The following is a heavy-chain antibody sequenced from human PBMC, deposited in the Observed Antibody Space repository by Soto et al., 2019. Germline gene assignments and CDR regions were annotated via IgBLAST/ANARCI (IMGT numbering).Heavy chain of an antibody. CDR1: GFTFSSYG. CDR3: ARIQLNYYYGMDV. CDR2: IRYDGSNK. D-gene: IGHD5-18*01. Sequence: QVQLVESGGGVVQPGRSLRLSCAASGFTFSSYGMHWVRQAPGKGLEWVAVIRYDGSNKYYADSVKGRFTISRDNSKNTLYLQMNSLRAEDTAVYYCARIQLNYYYGMDVWGQGTTVTVSS. V-gene: IGHV3-33*01. J-gene: IGHJ6*02.